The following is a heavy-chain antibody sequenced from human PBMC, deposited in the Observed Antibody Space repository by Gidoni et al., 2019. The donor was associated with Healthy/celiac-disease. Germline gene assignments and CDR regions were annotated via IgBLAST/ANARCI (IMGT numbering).Heavy chain of an antibody. J-gene: IGHJ4*02. CDR3: ARDNSGSDVHMPQYHFDY. V-gene: IGHV4-59*01. D-gene: IGHD1-26*01. CDR1: GASITNYY. Sequence: QVQLQESGPGLVKPSETLSLTCTVSGASITNYYWSWIRQPPGKGLEWIGYIYSSGTTNYNPSLKSRVTISVDTSKNQFSLELSSVTAADTAVYYCARDNSGSDVHMPQYHFDYWGQGTLVTVSS. CDR2: IYSSGTT.